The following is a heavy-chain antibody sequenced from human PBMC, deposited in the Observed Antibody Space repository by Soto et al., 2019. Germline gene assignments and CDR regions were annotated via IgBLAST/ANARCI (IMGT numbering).Heavy chain of an antibody. D-gene: IGHD6-13*01. Sequence: ASVKVSCKASGYTFTSYGIHWVRQAPGQRLEWMGWLNAANGDTKYSPKFQGRVTITRDTSASTAYMELSSLRSEDTAGYYCVRRHVSATGIDWFDPWGQGTLVTVSP. CDR2: LNAANGDT. J-gene: IGHJ5*02. CDR3: VRRHVSATGIDWFDP. CDR1: GYTFTSYG. V-gene: IGHV1-3*01.